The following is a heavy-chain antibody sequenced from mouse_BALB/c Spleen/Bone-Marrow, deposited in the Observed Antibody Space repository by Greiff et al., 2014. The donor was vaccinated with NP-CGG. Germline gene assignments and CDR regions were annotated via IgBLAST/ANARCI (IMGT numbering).Heavy chain of an antibody. Sequence: VQLQQSGAELVKPGASVKLSCTASGFNIKDTYMHWVKQRPEQGLEWIGRIDPANGNTKYDPKFQGKVTITADTSSNTAYLQLSSLTSEDTAVYYCAFYYYGSSLFAYWGQGTLVTVSA. CDR2: IDPANGNT. CDR3: AFYYYGSSLFAY. D-gene: IGHD1-1*01. J-gene: IGHJ3*01. V-gene: IGHV14-3*02. CDR1: GFNIKDTY.